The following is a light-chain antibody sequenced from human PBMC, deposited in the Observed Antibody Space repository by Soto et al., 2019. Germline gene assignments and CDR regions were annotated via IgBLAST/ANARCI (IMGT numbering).Light chain of an antibody. CDR2: GAS. CDR1: QSVSSRS. V-gene: IGKV3-20*01. Sequence: VLTQSPGTLSLSPGERATLSCRASQSVSSRSLAWYQQKPGQAPRLLIYGASSRDTGIPDRFSGSASGTDFTLTICRLEPEDFAVYYCQHYVSLRLTFGGRTKVEIK. J-gene: IGKJ4*01. CDR3: QHYVSLRLT.